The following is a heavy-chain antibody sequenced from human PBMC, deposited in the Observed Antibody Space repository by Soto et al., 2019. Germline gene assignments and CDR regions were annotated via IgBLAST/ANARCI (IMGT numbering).Heavy chain of an antibody. CDR1: GFTFSAYT. V-gene: IGHV3-30-3*01. CDR2: ISYDGNNE. Sequence: QVQLVESGGGVVQPGRSLRLSCAASGFTFSAYTMHWVRQPPGKGLEWVAVISYDGNNERYTDPVKGRFTVSRDNSESTLYLQMNSLKSEDTAVYYCARDGYSGRSDGFDIWGQGTMVTVSS. CDR3: ARDGYSGRSDGFDI. D-gene: IGHD1-26*01. J-gene: IGHJ3*02.